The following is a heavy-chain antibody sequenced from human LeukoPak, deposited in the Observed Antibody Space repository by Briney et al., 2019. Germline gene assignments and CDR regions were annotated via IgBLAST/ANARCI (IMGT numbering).Heavy chain of an antibody. CDR1: GYTFTDYF. CDR2: INPTTGDT. J-gene: IGHJ4*02. CDR3: ARGPDHGGFDR. D-gene: IGHD3-16*01. V-gene: IGHV1-2*02. Sequence: ASVKVSCKASGYTFTDYFIHWVRQAPGQGPEWMAWINPTTGDTSYAQKIQGRASLARDTPISTVYMELSRLTFDDTAVYYCARGPDHGGFDRWGQGTLVIVSS.